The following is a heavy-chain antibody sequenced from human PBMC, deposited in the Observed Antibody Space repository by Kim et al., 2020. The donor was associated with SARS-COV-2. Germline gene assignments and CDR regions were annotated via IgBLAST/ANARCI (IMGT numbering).Heavy chain of an antibody. CDR2: ISSNSSYI. CDR1: GFTFSSNS. D-gene: IGHD2-2*01. V-gene: IGHV3-21*01. Sequence: GGSLRLSCAASGFTFSSNSMNWVRQAPGKGLEWVSSISSNSSYIYYADSVKGRFTISRDNAQNSLYLQMTSLRVEDTGVYYCARYRWSDVLDYWGQGTLVTVSS. J-gene: IGHJ4*02. CDR3: ARYRWSDVLDY.